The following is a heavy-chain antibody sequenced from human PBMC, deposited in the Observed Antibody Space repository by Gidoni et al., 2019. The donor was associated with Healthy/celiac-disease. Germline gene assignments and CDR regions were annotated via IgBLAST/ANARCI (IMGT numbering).Heavy chain of an antibody. Sequence: EVQLVESGGGLVKPGGSLRLSCAASGFTFSSYSMNWVRQAPGKGLEWVSSISSSSSYIYYADSVKGRFTISRDNAKNSLYLQMNSLRAEDTAVYYCARFTYYYGSGSYDFDYWGQGTLVTVSS. J-gene: IGHJ4*02. CDR1: GFTFSSYS. CDR3: ARFTYYYGSGSYDFDY. V-gene: IGHV3-21*01. CDR2: ISSSSSYI. D-gene: IGHD3-10*01.